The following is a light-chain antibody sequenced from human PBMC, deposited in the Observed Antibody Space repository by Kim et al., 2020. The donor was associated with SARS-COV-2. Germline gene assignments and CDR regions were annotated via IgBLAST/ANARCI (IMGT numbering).Light chain of an antibody. CDR3: SSYAGTYTFYV. CDR2: DVN. CDR1: SIDVGSYDY. Sequence: QSVTISCTVTSIDVGSYDYVSWYQQHPGKAPKLLIYDVNKRPSGVPDRFSGSKSGSTASLTVSWLQAEDEADYYCSSYAGTYTFYVFGSGTKDTVL. V-gene: IGLV2-11*03. J-gene: IGLJ1*01.